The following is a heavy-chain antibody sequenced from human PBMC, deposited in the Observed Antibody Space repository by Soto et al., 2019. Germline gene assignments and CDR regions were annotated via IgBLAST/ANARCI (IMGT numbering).Heavy chain of an antibody. V-gene: IGHV3-23*01. D-gene: IGHD6-13*01. CDR1: GFAFSTYA. J-gene: IGHJ6*02. Sequence: GESLRLSCAAAGFAFSTYAMTWVRQAPGKGLEWVSVISGSGGSSYYAASVKGRFTISGDNSKNTLFLQMNGLRAEDTAVYYCAKVTKRAAAGRYEYYKYGMDVWGQGTTVTVSS. CDR3: AKVTKRAAAGRYEYYKYGMDV. CDR2: ISGSGGSS.